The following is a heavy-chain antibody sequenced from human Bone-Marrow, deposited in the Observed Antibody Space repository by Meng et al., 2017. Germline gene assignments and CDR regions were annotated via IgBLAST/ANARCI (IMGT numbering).Heavy chain of an antibody. J-gene: IGHJ2*01. CDR3: ASLYGDSSVWYLDL. D-gene: IGHD4-17*01. CDR2: IYCSGST. V-gene: IGHV4-31*03. CDR1: GGSISSGNHY. Sequence: VRPRQSGPGLVKPSQTLSLTCTVSGGSISSGNHYWSWIRQHPGKGLEYIGYIYCSGSTYYNPSLKSRVIISVDTSKNQFSLRLNSVTAADTAVYYCASLYGDSSVWYLDLWGRGTLVTVSS.